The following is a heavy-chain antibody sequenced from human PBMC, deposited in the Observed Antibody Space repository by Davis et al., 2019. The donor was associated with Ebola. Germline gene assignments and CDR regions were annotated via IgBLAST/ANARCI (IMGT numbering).Heavy chain of an antibody. CDR3: ARAFGYCSSTSCSAYYYYMDV. Sequence: PGGSLRLSCSASGFTFSSYEMNWVRQAPGKGLEWVSYISQTGNIYYADSVKGRFTISRDNARNSLYLQMNSLRAEDTAVYYCARAFGYCSSTSCSAYYYYMDVWGKGTTVTVSS. CDR1: GFTFSSYE. J-gene: IGHJ6*03. D-gene: IGHD2-2*03. V-gene: IGHV3-48*03. CDR2: ISQTGNI.